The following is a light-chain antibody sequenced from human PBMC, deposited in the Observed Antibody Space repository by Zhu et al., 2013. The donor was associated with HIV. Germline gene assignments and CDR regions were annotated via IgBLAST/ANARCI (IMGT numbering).Light chain of an antibody. CDR1: EGVSSY. V-gene: IGKV1D-12*01. CDR2: AAS. J-gene: IGKJ3*01. Sequence: DIQMTQSPSVVSAFVGDTVTITCRASEGVSSYLAWYQQKPGKVPRLLIYAASNLQTGVPSRFRGSGSGTEFTLTISGLQPDDFATYYCQQANSFPLTFGPGTTVDV. CDR3: QQANSFPLT.